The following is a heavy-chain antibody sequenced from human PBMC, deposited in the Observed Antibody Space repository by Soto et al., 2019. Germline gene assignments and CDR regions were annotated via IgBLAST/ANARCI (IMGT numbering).Heavy chain of an antibody. CDR2: IKQDGRVM. D-gene: IGHD6-13*01. CDR1: GFTFSSYW. Sequence: RSLRLSCAASGFTFSSYWMSWVRHAPGKGLEWVANIKQDGRVMYYVDSVNGRFTFSRDNAKNSLFLQMTSLRAEDTAVYYCEGAIAAADSAWGQGTLVTVSS. J-gene: IGHJ1*01. CDR3: EGAIAAADSA. V-gene: IGHV3-7*01.